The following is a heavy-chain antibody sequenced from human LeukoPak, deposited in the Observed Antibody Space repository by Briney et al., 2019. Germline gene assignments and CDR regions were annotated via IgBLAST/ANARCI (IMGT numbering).Heavy chain of an antibody. CDR3: ARGRAFFGELFYFDY. J-gene: IGHJ4*02. V-gene: IGHV4-34*01. D-gene: IGHD3-10*01. Sequence: PSETLSLTCASYGGSFSGYYWSWIRQPPGKGLEWIGEINYSGSTNYNPSLKSRVTISVDSSKSQFALKLNSMIAADTAVIYGARGRAFFGELFYFDYWGQGTLVAVSS. CDR1: GGSFSGYY. CDR2: INYSGST.